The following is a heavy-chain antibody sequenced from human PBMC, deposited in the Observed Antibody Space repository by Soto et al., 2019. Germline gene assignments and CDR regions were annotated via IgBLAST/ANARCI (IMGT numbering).Heavy chain of an antibody. Sequence: EVQLVQSGAEVKKPGESLKISCKGSGYSFTSYWIGWVRQMPGKGLEWMGIIYPGDSDTRYSPSFQGQVTISADKSISTAYLQWSSLKASDTAMYYCARRYCSSTSCRYYFDYWGQGTLVTVSS. CDR1: GYSFTSYW. CDR3: ARRYCSSTSCRYYFDY. CDR2: IYPGDSDT. D-gene: IGHD2-2*01. J-gene: IGHJ4*02. V-gene: IGHV5-51*01.